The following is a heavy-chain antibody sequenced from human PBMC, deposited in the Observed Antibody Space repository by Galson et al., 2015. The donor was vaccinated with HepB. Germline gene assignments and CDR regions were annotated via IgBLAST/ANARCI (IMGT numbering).Heavy chain of an antibody. V-gene: IGHV3-11*06. CDR3: ARYAGYCSSTSCYRGAFDI. CDR1: GFTFSDYY. J-gene: IGHJ3*02. CDR2: ISSSSSYT. D-gene: IGHD2-2*01. Sequence: SLRLSCAASGFTFSDYYMSWIRQAPGKGLEWVSYISSSSSYTNYADSVKGRFTISRDNAKNSLYLQMNSLRAEDTAVYYCARYAGYCSSTSCYRGAFDIWGQGTMVTVSS.